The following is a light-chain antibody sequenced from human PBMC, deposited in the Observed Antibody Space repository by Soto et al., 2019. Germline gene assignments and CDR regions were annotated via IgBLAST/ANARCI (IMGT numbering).Light chain of an antibody. CDR2: GAS. CDR1: QSVSSN. CDR3: QQYNNWPPWT. J-gene: IGKJ1*01. V-gene: IGKV3D-15*01. Sequence: EIVMTQTPATLSVSPGERATLSCRASQSVSSNLAWYQQEPGQAPTLXXYGASTRATGIPARFSGSGSGTEFTLTISRLQSEDFAVYYCQQYNNWPPWTFGQGTKVDIK.